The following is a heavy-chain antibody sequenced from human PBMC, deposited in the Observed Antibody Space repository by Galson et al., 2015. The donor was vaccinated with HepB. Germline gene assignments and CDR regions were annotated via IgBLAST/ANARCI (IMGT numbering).Heavy chain of an antibody. V-gene: IGHV3-7*03. Sequence: SLRLSCAASGFTFSSYWMSWVRQAPGKGLEWVANIKQDGSEKYYVDSVKGRFTISRDNAKNSLYLQMNSLRAEDTAVYYCARETGEYCSSTSCYIPQGFDNWGQGTLVTVSS. CDR1: GFTFSSYW. J-gene: IGHJ4*02. CDR2: IKQDGSEK. D-gene: IGHD2-2*02. CDR3: ARETGEYCSSTSCYIPQGFDN.